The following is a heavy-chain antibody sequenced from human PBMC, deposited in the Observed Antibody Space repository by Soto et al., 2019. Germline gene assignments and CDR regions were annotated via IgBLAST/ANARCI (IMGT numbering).Heavy chain of an antibody. Sequence: GGSLRLSCAASGFTFSSYGMHWVRQAPGKGLEWVAVISYDGSNKYYADSVKGRFTISRDNSKNTLYLQMNSLRAEDTAVYYCAKDLVAGKYFDYWGQGTLVTVSS. CDR3: AKDLVAGKYFDY. CDR2: ISYDGSNK. V-gene: IGHV3-30*18. D-gene: IGHD6-19*01. CDR1: GFTFSSYG. J-gene: IGHJ4*02.